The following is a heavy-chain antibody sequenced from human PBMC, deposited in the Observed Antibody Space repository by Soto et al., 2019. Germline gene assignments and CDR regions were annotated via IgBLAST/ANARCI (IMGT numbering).Heavy chain of an antibody. CDR1: GFSFSNYA. CDR3: APSDGADGIVWFDP. V-gene: IGHV3-23*01. J-gene: IGHJ5*02. D-gene: IGHD2-15*01. CDR2: ISGNGVNT. Sequence: EVQLLESGGALVQPGGSLRLSCAASGFSFSNYAMTWVRQAPGKGLEWVAGISGNGVNTHHADSVKGRFTTSRDNSQNTVFLQMICLRVADTPQYYCAPSDGADGIVWFDPWAQGTPVTVPS.